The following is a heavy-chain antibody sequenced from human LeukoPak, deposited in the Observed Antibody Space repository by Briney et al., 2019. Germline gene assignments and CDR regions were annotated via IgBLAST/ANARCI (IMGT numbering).Heavy chain of an antibody. CDR2: IYYSGST. CDR1: GGSISTYY. J-gene: IGHJ4*02. CDR3: ATLPHHYGSGSYYPFDY. D-gene: IGHD3-10*01. V-gene: IGHV4-59*08. Sequence: SETLSLICAVSGGSISTYYWSWIRQPPGKGLEWVGYIYYSGSTNYNPPLKSRVTISVDTSKNQFSLKLSSVTAADTAVYYCATLPHHYGSGSYYPFDYWGQGTLVTVSS.